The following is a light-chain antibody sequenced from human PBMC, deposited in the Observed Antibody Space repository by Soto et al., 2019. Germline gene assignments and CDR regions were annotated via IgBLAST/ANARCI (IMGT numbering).Light chain of an antibody. CDR2: SAS. CDR1: QSIGTY. J-gene: IGKJ1*01. Sequence: AIRMTQSPPSFSASTGDRVTITCRASQSIGTYLAWYQQRPGKAPNLLIYSASILQSGVPSRFSGSGSGTXXXXXIXXXXXEXXATYYCQQYHAYPPTFGQGTNVGIK. V-gene: IGKV1-8*01. CDR3: QQYHAYPPT.